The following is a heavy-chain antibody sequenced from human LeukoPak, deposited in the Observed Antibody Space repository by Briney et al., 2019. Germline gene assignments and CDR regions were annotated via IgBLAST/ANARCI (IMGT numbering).Heavy chain of an antibody. CDR1: GYTFTGYY. CDR2: INPNSGGT. D-gene: IGHD1-1*01. V-gene: IGHV1-2*02. J-gene: IGHJ5*02. CDR3: ARVDGGGKTVRFDP. Sequence: ASVKVSCKASGYTFTGYYMHWVRQAPGQGLEWMEWINPNSGGTNYAQKFQGRVTMTRDTSISTAYMELSRLGSDDTAVYYCARVDGGGKTVRFDPWGQGTLVTVSS.